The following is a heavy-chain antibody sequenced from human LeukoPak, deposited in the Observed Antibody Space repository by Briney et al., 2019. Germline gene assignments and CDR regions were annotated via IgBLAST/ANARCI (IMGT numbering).Heavy chain of an antibody. D-gene: IGHD3-10*01. J-gene: IGHJ3*01. CDR2: MYHSGTT. CDR3: ARRHKVGAGDAFDV. V-gene: IGHV4-59*08. Sequence: SETLSLTCTVSGVSISSYYWNWIRQPPGKGLGWIGYMYHSGTTNYNPSLKSRVTISVDTSKNQFSLKLSSVTAANTAVYYCARRHKVGAGDAFDVWGQGTMVTVSS. CDR1: GVSISSYY.